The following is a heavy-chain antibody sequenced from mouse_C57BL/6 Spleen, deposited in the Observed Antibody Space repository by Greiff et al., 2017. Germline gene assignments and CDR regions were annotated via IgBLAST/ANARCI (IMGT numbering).Heavy chain of an antibody. CDR2: IDPSDSYT. Sequence: VQLQQSGAELVRPGTSVKLSCKASGYTFTSYWMHWVKQRPGQGLEWIGVIDPSDSYTNYNQKFKGKATLTVDTSSSTAYMQLSSLTSEDSAVYYCARKHSNYDAMDYWGQGTSVTVSS. CDR3: ARKHSNYDAMDY. J-gene: IGHJ4*01. CDR1: GYTFTSYW. V-gene: IGHV1-59*01. D-gene: IGHD2-5*01.